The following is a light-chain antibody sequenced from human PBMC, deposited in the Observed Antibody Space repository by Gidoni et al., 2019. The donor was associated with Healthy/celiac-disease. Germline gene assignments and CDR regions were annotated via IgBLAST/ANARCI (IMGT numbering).Light chain of an antibody. CDR3: QQYDNLPSLT. J-gene: IGKJ4*01. CDR2: DAS. V-gene: IGKV1-33*01. CDR1: QDIINY. Sequence: DIQMTQSPSSLSASVGDRVTITCQASQDIINYLNWYQQKPGKAPKLLIYDASNLETGVPSRFSGSGSGTAFTFTISSLQPEDIATYYCQQYDNLPSLTFGGGTKVEIK.